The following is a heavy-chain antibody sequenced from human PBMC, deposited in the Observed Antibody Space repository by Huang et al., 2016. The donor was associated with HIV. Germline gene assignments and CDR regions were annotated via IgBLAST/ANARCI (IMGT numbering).Heavy chain of an antibody. V-gene: IGHV3-7*04. CDR1: GFTFGHYW. CDR2: IRTDGVET. Sequence: MVESGGGLVQPGGSLRLSCSASGFTFGHYWMTWVRQAPGKGRQWLKNIRTDGVETEYAAEVRGRFTTSRDNARNSVYLQMDNLRVDDTAVYYCGRASAYREYGADFWGQGTLVTVSS. CDR3: GRASAYREYGADF. D-gene: IGHD4-17*01. J-gene: IGHJ4*02.